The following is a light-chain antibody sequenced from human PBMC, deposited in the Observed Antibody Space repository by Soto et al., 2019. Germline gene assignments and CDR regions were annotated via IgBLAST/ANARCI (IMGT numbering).Light chain of an antibody. CDR3: QQYGSSPLT. Sequence: EIVLAQSPGTLSLSPGERATLSCRASQSVSSSFLAWYQQKPGQAPRLLIYGASSRATGIPDRFSGSGSGTDFTLTISRLEPEDVAVYYCQQYGSSPLTCGGGTKVEIQ. V-gene: IGKV3-20*01. J-gene: IGKJ4*01. CDR2: GAS. CDR1: QSVSSSF.